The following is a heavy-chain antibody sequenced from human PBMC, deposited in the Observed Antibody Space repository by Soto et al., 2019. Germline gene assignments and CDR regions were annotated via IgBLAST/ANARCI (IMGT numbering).Heavy chain of an antibody. CDR2: IHYSGST. D-gene: IGHD6-25*01. J-gene: IGHJ6*02. Sequence: SETLSLTCTVSGGSISSGGYYWSWIRQHPGKGLEWIGHIHYSGSTNYNPSLKSRVTISVDTSKNQVSLKLSSVTAADTAMYFCARQVSSAWPPYYYDMDVWGQGTMVTVSS. CDR1: GGSISSGGYY. V-gene: IGHV4-61*08. CDR3: ARQVSSAWPPYYYDMDV.